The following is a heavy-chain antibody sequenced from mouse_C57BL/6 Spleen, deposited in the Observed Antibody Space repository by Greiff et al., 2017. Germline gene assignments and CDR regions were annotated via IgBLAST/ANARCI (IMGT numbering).Heavy chain of an antibody. Sequence: EVKVVESGGDLVKPGGSLKLSCAASGFTFSSYGMSWVRQTPDKRLEWVATISSGGSYTYYPDSVKGRFTISRDNAKNTLYLQMSSLKSEDTAMYYCARQTYYYGSSYHYAMDYWGQGTSVTVSS. D-gene: IGHD1-1*01. V-gene: IGHV5-6*01. J-gene: IGHJ4*01. CDR2: ISSGGSYT. CDR3: ARQTYYYGSSYHYAMDY. CDR1: GFTFSSYG.